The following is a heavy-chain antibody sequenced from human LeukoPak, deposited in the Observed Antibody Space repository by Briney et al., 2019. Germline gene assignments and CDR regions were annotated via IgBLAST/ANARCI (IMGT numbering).Heavy chain of an antibody. Sequence: ASVKVSCKASGCTFTSYAMHWVRQAPGQRLEWMGWINAGNGNTKYSQKFQGRVTITRDTSASTAYMELSSLRSEDTAVYYCARWGNYYDSSGYYGGYYFDYWGQGTLVTVSS. CDR1: GCTFTSYA. CDR2: INAGNGNT. J-gene: IGHJ4*02. CDR3: ARWGNYYDSSGYYGGYYFDY. V-gene: IGHV1-3*01. D-gene: IGHD3-22*01.